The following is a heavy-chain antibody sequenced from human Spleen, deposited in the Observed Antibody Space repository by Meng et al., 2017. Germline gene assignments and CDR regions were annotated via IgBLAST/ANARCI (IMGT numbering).Heavy chain of an antibody. V-gene: IGHV2-5*02. CDR3: AHRGDNWNYDY. Sequence: TVEESGHTLVKPTQTLTLPCTFFGFSLSTRGVGVGWIRQPPGKALEWLAVIYWDDDKRYSPSLKRRLTVTKDTSKNQVVLTMTNMDAVDTATYYCAHRGDNWNYDYWGQGTLVTVSS. CDR1: GFSLSTRGVG. CDR2: IYWDDDK. J-gene: IGHJ4*02. D-gene: IGHD1-7*01.